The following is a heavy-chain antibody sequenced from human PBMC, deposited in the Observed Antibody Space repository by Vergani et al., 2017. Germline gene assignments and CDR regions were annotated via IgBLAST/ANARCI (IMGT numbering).Heavy chain of an antibody. V-gene: IGHV4-39*01. CDR2: IYYSGST. CDR3: ARHGGGGGCSGYDCPIDH. J-gene: IGHJ4*02. D-gene: IGHD5-12*01. CDR1: GGSFSSSSYY. Sequence: QLQLQESGPGLVKPSETLSLTCTVSGGSFSSSSYYWGWIRQPPGKGLEWIGSIYYSGSTYYNPSLKSRVTISVDTSKNQFSLKLSSVTAADTAVYYCARHGGGGGCSGYDCPIDHWGQGTLVTVSS.